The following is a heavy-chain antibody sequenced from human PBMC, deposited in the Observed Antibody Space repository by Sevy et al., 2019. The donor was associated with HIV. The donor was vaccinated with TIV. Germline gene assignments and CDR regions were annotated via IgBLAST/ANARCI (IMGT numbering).Heavy chain of an antibody. Sequence: ASVKVSCKASGGTFSSYAISWVRQAPGQGLEWMGRIIPIFGTANYAQKFQGRVTITADESTSTAYMELSSLRSEDTAVYYCARSQGRDGYNYKIPPLFYWGQGTLVTVSS. D-gene: IGHD5-12*01. J-gene: IGHJ4*02. CDR2: IIPIFGTA. V-gene: IGHV1-69*13. CDR1: GGTFSSYA. CDR3: ARSQGRDGYNYKIPPLFY.